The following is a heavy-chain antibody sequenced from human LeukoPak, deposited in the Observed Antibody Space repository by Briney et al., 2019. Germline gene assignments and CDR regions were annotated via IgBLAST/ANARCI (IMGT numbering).Heavy chain of an antibody. D-gene: IGHD3-3*01. CDR1: GFTFSSFE. J-gene: IGHJ6*03. V-gene: IGHV3-48*03. CDR2: MSSRDNTI. Sequence: PGGSLRLSCSASGFTFSSFEMDWVRQAPGKGLEWISYMSSRDNTIYYAESVRGRFTMSRDNAKNSLSLQMNSLRAEDTAVYYCARVTHYDFWSGYSHMDVWGKGTTVTVSS. CDR3: ARVTHYDFWSGYSHMDV.